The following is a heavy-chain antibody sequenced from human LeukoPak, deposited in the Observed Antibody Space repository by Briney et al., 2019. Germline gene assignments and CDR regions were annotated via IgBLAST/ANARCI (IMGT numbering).Heavy chain of an antibody. CDR3: AKTVAGGSYYYGMDV. V-gene: IGHV3-23*01. J-gene: IGHJ6*02. CDR1: GFTFSSYA. D-gene: IGHD6-19*01. Sequence: PGGSLRLSCAASGFTFSSYAMSWVRQAPGKGLEWVSSISNSGGTTYYADSVRGRLTISRDNSKNTLYLQMNSLRAEDTAGYYCAKTVAGGSYYYGMDVWGQGTTVTVSS. CDR2: ISNSGGTT.